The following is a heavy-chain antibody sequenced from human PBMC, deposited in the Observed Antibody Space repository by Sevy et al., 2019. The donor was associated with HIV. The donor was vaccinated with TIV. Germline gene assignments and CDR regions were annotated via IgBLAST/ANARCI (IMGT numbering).Heavy chain of an antibody. J-gene: IGHJ6*02. D-gene: IGHD2-15*01. CDR3: ARGWCYYNDYYGMDV. Sequence: GGSLRLSCTASGFTVSSNYMSWVRQAPGKGLEWVSVIYSGGSTYYADTVKGRFTISRDNSKNTLYLQMNSLRAEDTAVYYCARGWCYYNDYYGMDVWGQGTTVTVSS. V-gene: IGHV3-66*01. CDR2: IYSGGST. CDR1: GFTVSSNY.